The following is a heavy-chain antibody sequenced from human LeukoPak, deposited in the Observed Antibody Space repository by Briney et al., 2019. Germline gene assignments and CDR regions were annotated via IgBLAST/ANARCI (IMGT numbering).Heavy chain of an antibody. CDR3: AKPNYYDSSGYYYSLDY. J-gene: IGHJ4*02. CDR2: IWYDGSSK. Sequence: GGSLRLXCAASGFTFSSYGMHWVRQAPGKGLEWVAVIWYDGSSKYYADSVKGRFTISRDNSKNTLYLQMNSLRAEDTAVYYCAKPNYYDSSGYYYSLDYWGQGTLVTVSS. D-gene: IGHD3-22*01. V-gene: IGHV3-33*06. CDR1: GFTFSSYG.